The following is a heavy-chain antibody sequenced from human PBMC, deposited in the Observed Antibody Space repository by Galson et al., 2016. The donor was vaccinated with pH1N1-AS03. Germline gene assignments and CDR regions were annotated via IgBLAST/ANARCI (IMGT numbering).Heavy chain of an antibody. CDR3: ARADYSQYGPLMIDY. CDR1: GGSISNYY. J-gene: IGHJ4*02. CDR2: IFDSGST. D-gene: IGHD2-15*01. Sequence: ETLSLTCTVSGGSISNYYWGWIRQPPGKRLEWSGYIFDSGSTNYNPSLKSRATISVDTSKSQFSLKLSSVTAADTAVYYCARADYSQYGPLMIDYWGQGALVTVSS. V-gene: IGHV4-59*01.